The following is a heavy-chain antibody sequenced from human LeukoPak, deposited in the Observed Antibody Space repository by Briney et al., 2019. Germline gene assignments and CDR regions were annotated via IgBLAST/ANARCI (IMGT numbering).Heavy chain of an antibody. CDR3: ARAKPSTHRSPYCSSTSCHRWFDP. Sequence: SETLSLTCTVSGGSISSYYWSWIRQPPGKGLEWIGYIYYSGSTNYNPSLKSRVTISVDTSKNQFSLKLSSVTAADTAVYYCARAKPSTHRSPYCSSTSCHRWFDPWGQGTLVTVSS. D-gene: IGHD2-2*01. V-gene: IGHV4-59*01. CDR2: IYYSGST. J-gene: IGHJ5*02. CDR1: GGSISSYY.